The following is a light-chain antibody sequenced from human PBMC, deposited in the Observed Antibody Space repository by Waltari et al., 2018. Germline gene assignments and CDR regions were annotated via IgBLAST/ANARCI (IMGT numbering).Light chain of an antibody. Sequence: QSALTQPASVPGTPGQSSTLPCPGTASDVGNYDPVPWYQHHPGKAPKLLICEVIKRPSGVSSRFSGSKSGSTASLTISGLQPDDEADYYCCSYAGLGTYVFGSGTKVTVL. V-gene: IGLV2-23*02. J-gene: IGLJ1*01. CDR3: CSYAGLGTYV. CDR2: EVI. CDR1: ASDVGNYDP.